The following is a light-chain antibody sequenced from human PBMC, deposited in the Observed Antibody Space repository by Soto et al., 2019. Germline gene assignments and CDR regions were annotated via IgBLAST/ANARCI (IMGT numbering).Light chain of an antibody. V-gene: IGKV1-9*01. Sequence: DIQLTQSPSFLSASVGDRVTITCRASQGISSYLAWYQQKPGKAPKLLIYAASTLQSGVPSRFSGSGSGTEFTLTISSLQPEYFANYYCQQLNSYPRTFGQGTKVEIK. J-gene: IGKJ1*01. CDR1: QGISSY. CDR3: QQLNSYPRT. CDR2: AAS.